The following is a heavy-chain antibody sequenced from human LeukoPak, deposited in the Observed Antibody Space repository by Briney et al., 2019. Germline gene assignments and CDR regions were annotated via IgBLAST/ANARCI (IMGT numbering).Heavy chain of an antibody. J-gene: IGHJ4*02. CDR3: ARVGDGWYDFDY. D-gene: IGHD6-19*01. V-gene: IGHV4-31*03. CDR1: GGSISSGGYY. Sequence: PSETLSLTCTVSGGSISSGGYYWSWIRQHPGKGLEWIGYIYYSGSTYYNPSLKSRVTISVDTSKNQFSLKLSSVTAADTAVYYCARVGDGWYDFDYWGQGTLVTVSS. CDR2: IYYSGST.